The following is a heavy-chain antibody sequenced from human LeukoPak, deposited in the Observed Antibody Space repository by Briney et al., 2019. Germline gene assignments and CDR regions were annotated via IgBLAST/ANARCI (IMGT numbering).Heavy chain of an antibody. D-gene: IGHD1-26*01. V-gene: IGHV3-7*01. CDR3: ARTRKGSYYNAFDI. J-gene: IGHJ3*02. CDR2: IKQDGSEK. CDR1: GFTFSSYG. Sequence: GGSLRLSCAASGFTFSSYGMHWVRQAPGKGLEWVANIKQDGSEKYYVDSVKGRFTISRDNAKNSLYLQMNSLRAEDTAVYYCARTRKGSYYNAFDIWGQGTMVTVSS.